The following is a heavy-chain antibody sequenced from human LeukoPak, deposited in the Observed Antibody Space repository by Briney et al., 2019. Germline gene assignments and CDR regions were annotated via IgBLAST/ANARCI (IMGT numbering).Heavy chain of an antibody. Sequence: KPGGSLRLSCAASGFTFSSYSMNWVRQAPGKGLEWVSSISSSSSYIYYAHSVKGRFTISRDNAKNSLYLQMNSLRAEDTAVYYCARDIASVVEAGYNDYWGQGTLVTVSS. CDR2: ISSSSSYI. CDR1: GFTFSSYS. D-gene: IGHD3-9*01. J-gene: IGHJ4*02. V-gene: IGHV3-21*01. CDR3: ARDIASVVEAGYNDY.